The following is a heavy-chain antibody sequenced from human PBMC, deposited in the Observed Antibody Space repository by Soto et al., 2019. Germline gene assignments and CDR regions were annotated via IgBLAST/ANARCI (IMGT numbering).Heavy chain of an antibody. J-gene: IGHJ6*02. CDR2: INPNSGGT. Sequence: ASVKVSCKASGYTFTGSYMHWVRQAPGKGLEWMGWINPNSGGTNYAQKFQGRVTMTRDTTISTAYMELSSLRSDDTAVYYCAVPLGYCSSTSCYTPYSYYGMDVWSQGTTVTVSS. CDR3: AVPLGYCSSTSCYTPYSYYGMDV. CDR1: GYTFTGSY. V-gene: IGHV1-2*02. D-gene: IGHD2-2*02.